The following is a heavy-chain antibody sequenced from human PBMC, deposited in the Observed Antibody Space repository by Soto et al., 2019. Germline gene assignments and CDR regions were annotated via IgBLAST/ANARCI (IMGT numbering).Heavy chain of an antibody. CDR2: IIPTFGTA. CDR1: GGTFSSYA. J-gene: IGHJ6*02. V-gene: IGHV1-69*13. CDR3: ARDPEYLSVDYDFWSGPGGGMDV. D-gene: IGHD3-3*01. Sequence: ASVKVSCKASGGTFSSYAISWVRQAPGQGLEWMGGIIPTFGTANYAQKFQGRVTITADESASTAYMELSSLRSEDTAVYYCARDPEYLSVDYDFWSGPGGGMDVWGQGTTVTVSS.